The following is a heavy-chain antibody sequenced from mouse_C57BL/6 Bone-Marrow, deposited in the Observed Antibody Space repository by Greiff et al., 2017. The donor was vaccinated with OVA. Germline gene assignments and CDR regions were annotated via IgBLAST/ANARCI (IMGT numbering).Heavy chain of an antibody. Sequence: VKLMESGAELVRPGTSVKMSCKASGYTFTNYWIGWAKQRPGHGLEWIGDIYPGGGYTNYNEKFKGKATLTADKSSSTAYMQFSSLTSEDSAIYYCARGGKDYFDYWGQGTTLTVSS. J-gene: IGHJ2*01. CDR1: GYTFTNYW. CDR3: ARGGKDYFDY. D-gene: IGHD2-1*01. V-gene: IGHV1-63*01. CDR2: IYPGGGYT.